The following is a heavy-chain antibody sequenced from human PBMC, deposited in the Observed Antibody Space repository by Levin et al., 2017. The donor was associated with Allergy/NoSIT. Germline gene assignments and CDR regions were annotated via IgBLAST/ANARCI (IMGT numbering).Heavy chain of an antibody. CDR1: GFTFSDFA. J-gene: IGHJ4*02. V-gene: IGHV3-23*01. D-gene: IGHD3/OR15-3a*01. CDR3: AKNDGQRTGDYNFDY. Sequence: GGSLRLSCVASGFTFSDFAMSWVRQAPGKGLEWVSTIHDDGVGTYYADSVRGRFTVSRDSSKNTLYLQMHGLRAEDTAIYYYAKNDGQRTGDYNFDYWGQGTLVTVSS. CDR2: IHDDGVGT.